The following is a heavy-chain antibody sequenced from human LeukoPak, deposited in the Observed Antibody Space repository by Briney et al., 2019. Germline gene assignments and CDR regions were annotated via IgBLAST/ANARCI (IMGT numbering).Heavy chain of an antibody. J-gene: IGHJ4*02. CDR3: ARGRGYVWGSYRYIY. D-gene: IGHD3-16*02. CDR2: INHSGST. CDR1: GGSFSGYY. Sequence: PSETLSLTCAVYGGSFSGYYWSWIRQPPGKGLEWIGEINHSGSTNYNPSLKSRVTISVDTSKNQFSLKLSSVTAADTAVYYCARGRGYVWGSYRYIYWGQGTLVTVSS. V-gene: IGHV4-34*01.